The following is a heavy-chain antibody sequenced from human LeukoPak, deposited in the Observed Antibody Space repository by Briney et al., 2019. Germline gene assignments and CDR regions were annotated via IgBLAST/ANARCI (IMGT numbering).Heavy chain of an antibody. CDR1: GYTFTGYY. V-gene: IGHV1-2*02. CDR3: AREKYSSGWHKSNWFDP. D-gene: IGHD6-19*01. J-gene: IGHJ5*02. CDR2: INPNSGGT. Sequence: GASVKVSCKASGYTFTGYYMHWVRQAPGQGLEWMGWINPNSGGTNYAQKFQGRVTMTRDTSISTAYMELSRLRSDDTAVYYCAREKYSSGWHKSNWFDPWSQGTLVTVSS.